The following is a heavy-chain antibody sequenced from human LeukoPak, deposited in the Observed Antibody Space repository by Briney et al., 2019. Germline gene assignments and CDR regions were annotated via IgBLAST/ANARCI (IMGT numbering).Heavy chain of an antibody. CDR3: ARWVILTGYYYFDY. V-gene: IGHV1-3*01. D-gene: IGHD3-9*01. J-gene: IGHJ4*02. CDR1: GYTFTSYA. Sequence: GASVKVSCKASGYTFTSYAMHWVRQAPGQRLEWMGWINAGNGNTKYSQKFQGRVTITRDTSASTAYMELSSLRSKDTAVYYCARWVILTGYYYFDYWGQGTLVTVSS. CDR2: INAGNGNT.